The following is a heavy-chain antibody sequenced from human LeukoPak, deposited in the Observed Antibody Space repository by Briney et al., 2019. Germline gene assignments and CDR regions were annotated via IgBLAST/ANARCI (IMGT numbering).Heavy chain of an antibody. CDR2: INHSGST. J-gene: IGHJ3*02. CDR1: GGSFSGYY. Sequence: SETLSLTCAVYGGSFSGYYWSWIRQPPGKGLEWIGEINHSGSTNYNPSLKSRVTISVDTSKNQFSLKLSSVTAADTAVYYCAYGDYANSDAFDIWGQGAMVTVSS. V-gene: IGHV4-34*01. D-gene: IGHD4-17*01. CDR3: AYGDYANSDAFDI.